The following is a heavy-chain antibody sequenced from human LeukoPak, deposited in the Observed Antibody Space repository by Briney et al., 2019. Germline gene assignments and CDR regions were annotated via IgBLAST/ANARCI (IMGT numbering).Heavy chain of an antibody. CDR2: IYTSGST. J-gene: IGHJ5*02. Sequence: SETLSLTCTVSGGSISSYYWSWIRQPAGKGLEWIGRIYTSGSTNYNPSLKSRVTMSVDTSKNQFSLKLSSVTAADTAVYYCARVLVYGAGSPNWFDPCGQGTLVTVSS. CDR1: GGSISSYY. V-gene: IGHV4-4*07. CDR3: ARVLVYGAGSPNWFDP. D-gene: IGHD3-10*01.